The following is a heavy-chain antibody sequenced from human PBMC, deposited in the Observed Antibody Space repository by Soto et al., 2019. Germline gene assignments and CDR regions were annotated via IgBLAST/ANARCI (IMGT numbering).Heavy chain of an antibody. V-gene: IGHV3-23*01. CDR3: AKGPPATRNFFFDY. CDR2: ISGGGAFT. CDR1: GFTFSSYA. Sequence: GGSLRLSCATSGFTFSSYAMAWVRQAPGKGLEWVSGISGGGAFTYYADSVKGRFTISRDNSKNTLYLQMNSLRAEDTAVYSCAKGPPATRNFFFDYWGQGTLVTVSS. J-gene: IGHJ4*02.